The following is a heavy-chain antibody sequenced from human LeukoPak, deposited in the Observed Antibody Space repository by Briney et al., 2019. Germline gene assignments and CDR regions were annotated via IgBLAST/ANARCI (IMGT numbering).Heavy chain of an antibody. Sequence: SETLSLTCTVSGGSVSSGSCYWSWIRQPPGKGLEWIGYIYYSGSTNYNPSLKSRVTISVDTSKNQFSLKLSSVTAADTAVYYCARGNYSSGTFDYWGQGTLVTVSS. J-gene: IGHJ4*02. CDR3: ARGNYSSGTFDY. V-gene: IGHV4-61*01. CDR1: GGSVSSGSCY. CDR2: IYYSGST. D-gene: IGHD6-19*01.